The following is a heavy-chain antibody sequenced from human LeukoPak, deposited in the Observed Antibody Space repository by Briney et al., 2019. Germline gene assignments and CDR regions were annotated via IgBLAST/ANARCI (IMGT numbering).Heavy chain of an antibody. CDR1: GFRFTNYA. Sequence: GGSLRLSCATSGFRFTNYAMNWVRQAQGKGPEWVSLIIASSGATFYADSVKGRFTISRDTSKNTLYLQMNSLRDEDTAVYYCAKGAYDYVEIAYFDYWGQGTLVTVSS. CDR2: IIASSGAT. J-gene: IGHJ4*02. CDR3: AKGAYDYVEIAYFDY. V-gene: IGHV3-23*01. D-gene: IGHD5-12*01.